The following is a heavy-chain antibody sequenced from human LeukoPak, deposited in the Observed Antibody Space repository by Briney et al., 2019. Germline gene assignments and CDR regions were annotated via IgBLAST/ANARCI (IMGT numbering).Heavy chain of an antibody. CDR1: GFTFSSYG. J-gene: IGHJ4*02. D-gene: IGHD2/OR15-2a*01. CDR2: IWYDGSNK. CDR3: AREGPRGNSQFDY. Sequence: GGSQRLSCAASGFTFSSYGMHWVRQAPGKGLEWVALIWYDGSNKYYADSVKGRLTISRDNSKNTLYLQVNSLRAEDTAVYYCAREGPRGNSQFDYWGQGTLVTVSS. V-gene: IGHV3-33*01.